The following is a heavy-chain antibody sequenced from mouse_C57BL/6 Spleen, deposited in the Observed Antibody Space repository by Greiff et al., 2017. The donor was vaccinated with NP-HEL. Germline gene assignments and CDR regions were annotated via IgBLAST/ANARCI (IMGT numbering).Heavy chain of an antibody. V-gene: IGHV1-50*01. J-gene: IGHJ4*01. D-gene: IGHD1-1*01. CDR2: IDPSDSYT. CDR1: GYTFTSYW. Sequence: QVQLQQPGAELVKPGASVKLSCKASGYTFTSYWMQWVKQRPGQGLEWIGEIDPSDSYTNYNQKFKGKATLTVDTSSSPSYMQLSSLTSEDSAVYYCARRTTDAMDYWGQGTSVTVSS. CDR3: ARRTTDAMDY.